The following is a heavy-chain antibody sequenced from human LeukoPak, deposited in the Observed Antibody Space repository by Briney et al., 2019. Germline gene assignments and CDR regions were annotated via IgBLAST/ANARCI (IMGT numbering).Heavy chain of an antibody. CDR3: ARDRTKVEGATPFDAFDI. V-gene: IGHV1-69*13. CDR2: IIPIFGTA. J-gene: IGHJ3*02. D-gene: IGHD1-26*01. Sequence: SVKVSCKASGGTFSSYAISWVRQAPGQGLEWMGGIIPIFGTANYAQKFQGRVTITADESTSTAYMELSSLRSEDTAVYYCARDRTKVEGATPFDAFDIWGQGTMVTVSS. CDR1: GGTFSSYA.